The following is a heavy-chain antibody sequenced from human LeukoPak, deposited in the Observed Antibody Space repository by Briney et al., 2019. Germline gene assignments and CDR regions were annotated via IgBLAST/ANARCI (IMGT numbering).Heavy chain of an antibody. J-gene: IGHJ4*02. CDR2: INHSGST. V-gene: IGHV4-34*01. Sequence: SEALSLTCAVCGVSFSGYYWSWIRQPPGKGLEWIGEINHSGSTNYNPSLKSRVTISVDTSKNQFSLKLSSVTAADTAVYYCARGFAGSSTSYAYPFGYWGQGTLVTVSS. CDR1: GVSFSGYY. D-gene: IGHD2-2*01. CDR3: ARGFAGSSTSYAYPFGY.